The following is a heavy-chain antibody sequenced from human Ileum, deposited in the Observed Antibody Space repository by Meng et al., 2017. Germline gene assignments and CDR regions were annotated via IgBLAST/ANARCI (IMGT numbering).Heavy chain of an antibody. J-gene: IGHJ4*02. CDR2: AST. V-gene: IGHV4-61*08. Sequence: GQLQGSGPGLVRPAETLSLICTVSGGSVSSDGFQWGWVRQPPGKGLEWIGYASTNYNPSLKSRVTISLDTSKNQFSLELSSVTAADTAVYYCARDHWGSLDYWGQGILVTVSS. CDR1: GGSVSSDGFQ. D-gene: IGHD7-27*01. CDR3: ARDHWGSLDY.